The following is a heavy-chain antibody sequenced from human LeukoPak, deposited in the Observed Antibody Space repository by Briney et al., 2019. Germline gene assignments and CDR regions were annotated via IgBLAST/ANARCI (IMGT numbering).Heavy chain of an antibody. J-gene: IGHJ5*02. CDR1: GFTFSSYS. CDR3: ARDSGYCSSTSCYRGENWFDP. Sequence: GGSLRLSCAASGFTFSSYSMNWVRQAPGKGLEWVSYISSSSSTIYYADSVKGRFTISRDNAKNSLYLQMNSLRAEDTAVYYCARDSGYCSSTSCYRGENWFDPWGQGTLVTVSS. V-gene: IGHV3-48*01. CDR2: ISSSSSTI. D-gene: IGHD2-2*01.